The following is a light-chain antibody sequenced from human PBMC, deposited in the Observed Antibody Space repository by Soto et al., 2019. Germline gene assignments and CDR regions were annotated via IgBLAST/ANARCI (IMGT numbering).Light chain of an antibody. CDR1: QSLSSGY. Sequence: EIVLTQSPGTLSLSPGERVTLSCRGSQSLSSGYLAWYQQKFGQAPRLLIYGASTRARGIPVRFSGSGSGTEFTLTISSLQSEDFAVYYCQQYNIWPPELSFGGGTKVDIK. CDR2: GAS. J-gene: IGKJ4*01. CDR3: QQYNIWPPELS. V-gene: IGKV3D-15*01.